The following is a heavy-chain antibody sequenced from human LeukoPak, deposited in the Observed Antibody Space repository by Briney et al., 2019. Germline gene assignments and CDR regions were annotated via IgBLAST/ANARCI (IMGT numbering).Heavy chain of an antibody. CDR3: ARDPDFWSGYYGDY. V-gene: IGHV3-7*01. Sequence: GGSLRLSCAASGFIFGSYLMSWVRQAPGKGLEGVANIKQDGSEKYYVDSVKGRFTISRDNAKNSLYLQMNSLRAEDTAVYYCARDPDFWSGYYGDYWGRGTLVTVSS. J-gene: IGHJ4*02. CDR1: GFIFGSYL. CDR2: IKQDGSEK. D-gene: IGHD3-3*01.